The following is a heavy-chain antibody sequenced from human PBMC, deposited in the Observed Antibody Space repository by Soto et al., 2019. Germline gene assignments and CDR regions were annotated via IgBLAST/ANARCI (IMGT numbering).Heavy chain of an antibody. CDR1: GGTFSSYA. J-gene: IGHJ4*02. V-gene: IGHV1-69*13. CDR3: ARGDSSGYPPSDY. D-gene: IGHD3-22*01. Sequence: SVKVSCKASGGTFSSYAISWVRQAPGQGLEWMGGIIPIFGTANYAQKFQGRVTITADESTSTVYMELSSLRSEDTAVYYCARGDSSGYPPSDYWGQGTLVTVSS. CDR2: IIPIFGTA.